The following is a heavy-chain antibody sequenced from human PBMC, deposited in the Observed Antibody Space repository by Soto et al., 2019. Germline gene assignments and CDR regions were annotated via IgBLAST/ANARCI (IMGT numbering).Heavy chain of an antibody. Sequence: GASVKVSCKASAYTFTSYGISWVRQAPGQGLEWMGWISAYNGNTNYAQKLQGRVTMTTDTSTSTAYMELRSLRSDDTAVYYCARSPGGGYPDWFDPWGQGTLVTVSS. J-gene: IGHJ5*02. V-gene: IGHV1-18*04. CDR2: ISAYNGNT. CDR3: ARSPGGGYPDWFDP. D-gene: IGHD5-12*01. CDR1: AYTFTSYG.